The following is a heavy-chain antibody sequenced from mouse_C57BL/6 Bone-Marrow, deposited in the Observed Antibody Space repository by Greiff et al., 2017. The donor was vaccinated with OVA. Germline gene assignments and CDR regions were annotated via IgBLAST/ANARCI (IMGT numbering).Heavy chain of an antibody. CDR2: IRRGGDYI. Sequence: DVLLVESGDGLVKPGGSLKLSCAASGYTFSSYAMYWVRQTPEKRLEWVAYIRRGGDYIYYADTVKGRFTLSRDNARNTLYLQLSSLTSEDTAMDYCTRERTTVVADWYFDDWGKGTTVTVSS. V-gene: IGHV5-9-1*02. CDR1: GYTFSSYA. CDR3: TRERTTVVADWYFDD. D-gene: IGHD1-1*01. J-gene: IGHJ1*03.